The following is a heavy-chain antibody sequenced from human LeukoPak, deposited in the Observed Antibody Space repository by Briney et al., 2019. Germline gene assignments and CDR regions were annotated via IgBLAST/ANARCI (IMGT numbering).Heavy chain of an antibody. CDR1: GGSISSYY. D-gene: IGHD6-13*01. Sequence: SETLSLTCTVSGGSISSYYWSWIRQPPGKGLGWIGYIYYSGSTNYNPSLKSRVTISVDTSKNQFSLKLSSVTAADTAVYYCARDLGVYPMFDPWGQGTLATVSS. CDR3: ARDLGVYPMFDP. CDR2: IYYSGST. J-gene: IGHJ5*02. V-gene: IGHV4-59*01.